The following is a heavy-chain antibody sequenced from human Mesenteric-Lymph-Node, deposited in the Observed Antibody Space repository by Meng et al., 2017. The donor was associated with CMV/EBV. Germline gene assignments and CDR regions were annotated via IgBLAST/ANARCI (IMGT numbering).Heavy chain of an antibody. CDR1: GGSVSSGSYY. CDR2: IYYSGST. CDR3: ARRPDYGDYVGFLDY. Sequence: SETLSLTCTVSGGSVSSGSYYWSWIRQPPGKGLEWIGYIYYSGSTNYNPSLKSRVTISVDTSKNQFSLKLSSVTAADTAVYYCARRPDYGDYVGFLDYWGQGTLVTVSS. V-gene: IGHV4-61*01. J-gene: IGHJ4*02. D-gene: IGHD4-17*01.